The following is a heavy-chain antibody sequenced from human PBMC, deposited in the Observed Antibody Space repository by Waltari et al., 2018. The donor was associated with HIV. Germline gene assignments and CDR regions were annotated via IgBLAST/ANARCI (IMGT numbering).Heavy chain of an antibody. Sequence: QVNLVQSGAEVRKPGASVKVACKASGYNFGDHILHWVRQAPGFTPEWMGWIKLHNGDRRMLDKLQGKFSMTRDMAINTAYMELSRLTPDYTALYDCVRVRWLAKTQNGGFDLWGQGTMVTVSS. CDR3: VRVRWLAKTQNGGFDL. V-gene: IGHV1-2*02. CDR1: GYNFGDHI. CDR2: IKLHNGDR. J-gene: IGHJ3*01. D-gene: IGHD6-19*01.